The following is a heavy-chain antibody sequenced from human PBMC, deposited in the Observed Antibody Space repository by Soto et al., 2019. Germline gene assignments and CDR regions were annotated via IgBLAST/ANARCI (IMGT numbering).Heavy chain of an antibody. CDR1: GFTFNIYG. V-gene: IGHV3-30*18. CDR2: ISYDGSNQ. Sequence: VGSLRLSCAASGFTFNIYGMHWVRQAPDKGLEWVALISYDGSNQYYADSVKGRFTISRDNSKNTLFLQMNSLRADDTAVCYCAKDQASGQGSFDSWGQGTLVTVSS. J-gene: IGHJ4*02. CDR3: AKDQASGQGSFDS.